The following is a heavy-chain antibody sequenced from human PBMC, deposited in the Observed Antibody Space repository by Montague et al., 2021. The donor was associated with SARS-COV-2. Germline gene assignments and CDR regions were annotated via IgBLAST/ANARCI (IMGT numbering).Heavy chain of an antibody. CDR2: ISGSGGST. J-gene: IGHJ4*02. Sequence: FLRLSCAVSGFTFSSYAMSWVRQAPGKGLEWVSVISGSGGSTYYADSVKGRFTISRDNSKNTLYLQMNSLRAEDTAVYYCAKGLSSGSYYSSYFDYWGQGTLVTVSS. V-gene: IGHV3-23*01. CDR1: GFTFSSYA. CDR3: AKGLSSGSYYSSYFDY. D-gene: IGHD3-10*01.